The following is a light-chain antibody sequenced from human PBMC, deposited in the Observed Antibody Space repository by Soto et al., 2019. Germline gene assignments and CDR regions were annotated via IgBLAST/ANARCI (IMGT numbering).Light chain of an antibody. Sequence: EIVLTQSPATLSLPPGERATLSCRASQSFSSYLAWYQQKPGQAPRLLIYDASNRATGIPARFSGSGSGTDVTLTISSLEPEDFAVYYCQQRSNWPPTFGQGTKVEIK. CDR3: QQRSNWPPT. CDR1: QSFSSY. CDR2: DAS. J-gene: IGKJ1*01. V-gene: IGKV3-11*01.